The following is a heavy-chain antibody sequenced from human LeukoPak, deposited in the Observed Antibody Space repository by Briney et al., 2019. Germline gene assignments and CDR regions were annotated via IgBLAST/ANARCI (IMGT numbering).Heavy chain of an antibody. D-gene: IGHD3-22*01. CDR1: GFTFSTYA. CDR2: ISYDVGKK. V-gene: IGHV3-30*18. J-gene: IGHJ4*02. Sequence: GGSLRLSCVASGFTFSTYAMGWVRQAPGKGLEWVAVISYDVGKKYYADSVKGRFTISRDNSKNTLYLQMNSLRAEDTAVYYCAKDDYYDTSGYRDWGQGTLVTVSS. CDR3: AKDDYYDTSGYRD.